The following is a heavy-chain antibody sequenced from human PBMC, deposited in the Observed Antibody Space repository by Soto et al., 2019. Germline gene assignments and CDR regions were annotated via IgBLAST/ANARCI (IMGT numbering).Heavy chain of an antibody. D-gene: IGHD4-17*01. CDR3: AKSTVEVGY. CDR2: ISYDGSNK. Sequence: QVQLVESGGGVVQPGRSLRLSCAASGFTFSSYGMHWVRQAPGKGLEWVAVISYDGSNKYYADSEKGRFTISRDNSKNTLYLQMNSLRAEDTAVYYCAKSTVEVGYWGQGTLVTVSS. V-gene: IGHV3-30*18. CDR1: GFTFSSYG. J-gene: IGHJ4*02.